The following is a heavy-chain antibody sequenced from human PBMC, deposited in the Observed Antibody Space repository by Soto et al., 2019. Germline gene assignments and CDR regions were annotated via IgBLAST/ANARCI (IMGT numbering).Heavy chain of an antibody. CDR3: AKEGGLSGSYYISSSYYFDY. Sequence: GGSLRLSCAASGFTFSSYGMHWVRQAPGKGLEWVAIISYDGSNTYYAESVKGRFTISRDNSKKTLYLQMNNLRDEDTSVYYCAKEGGLSGSYYISSSYYFDYWGQGTLVTVSS. J-gene: IGHJ4*02. CDR1: GFTFSSYG. V-gene: IGHV3-30*18. CDR2: ISYDGSNT. D-gene: IGHD1-26*01.